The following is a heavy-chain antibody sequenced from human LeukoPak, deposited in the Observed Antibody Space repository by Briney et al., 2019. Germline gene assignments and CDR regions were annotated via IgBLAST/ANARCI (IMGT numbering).Heavy chain of an antibody. J-gene: IGHJ6*01. CDR1: GDSVSSNRGA. D-gene: IGHD6-6*01. CDR3: ARQNSTSSDPYYYYGLDV. V-gene: IGHV6-1*01. Sequence: SQTLSLTCAISGDSVSSNRGAWNWIRLSPSRDLEWLGRTYYRSKWHNDYAVSMRGRISINPDTSRNQFYLQPNSVTPEDTAVYYCARQNSTSSDPYYYYGLDVWGQGRSVTVSS. CDR2: TYYRSKWHN.